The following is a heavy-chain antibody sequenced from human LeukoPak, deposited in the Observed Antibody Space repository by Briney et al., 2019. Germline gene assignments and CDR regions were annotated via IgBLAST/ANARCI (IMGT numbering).Heavy chain of an antibody. Sequence: SVKVSCNASGGSFSSYANSWVRHAPGPGLEWMGGIITIFVTANYAQKFQGRVTITADESTSTAYMELSSLRSEDTAVYYCARAGAIGYSGSYYRFVCWGQGTLVAVSS. V-gene: IGHV1-69*01. CDR2: IITIFVTA. D-gene: IGHD1-26*01. CDR1: GGSFSSYA. J-gene: IGHJ4*02. CDR3: ARAGAIGYSGSYYRFVC.